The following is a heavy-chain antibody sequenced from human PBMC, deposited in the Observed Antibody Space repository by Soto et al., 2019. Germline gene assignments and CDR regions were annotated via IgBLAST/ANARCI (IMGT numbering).Heavy chain of an antibody. D-gene: IGHD3-22*01. CDR2: IYYSGST. Sequence: SETLSLTCTVSGGSISSSSYYWGWIRQPPGKGLEWIGSIYYSGSTYYNPSLKSRVTISVDTSKNQFSLKLSSVTAADTAVYYCARAYYYDGSGYYYRARADAFDVWGQGTMVTVSS. J-gene: IGHJ3*01. CDR1: GGSISSSSYY. CDR3: ARAYYYDGSGYYYRARADAFDV. V-gene: IGHV4-39*01.